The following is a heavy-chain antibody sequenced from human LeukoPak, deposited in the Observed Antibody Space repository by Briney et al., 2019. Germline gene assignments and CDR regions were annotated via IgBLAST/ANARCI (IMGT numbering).Heavy chain of an antibody. CDR2: ISSSSSYI. D-gene: IGHD4-17*01. CDR3: ARSPLLRRFDY. J-gene: IGHJ4*02. Sequence: GGSLRLSCAVSGFTFSSYSMNWVRQAPGKGLEWVSSISSSSSYIYYADSVKGRFTISRDNAKNSLYLQMNSLRAEDTAVYYCARSPLLRRFDYWGQGTLVTVSS. CDR1: GFTFSSYS. V-gene: IGHV3-21*01.